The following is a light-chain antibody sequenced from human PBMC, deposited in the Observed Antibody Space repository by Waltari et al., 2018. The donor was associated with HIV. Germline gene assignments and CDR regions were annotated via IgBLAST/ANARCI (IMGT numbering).Light chain of an antibody. V-gene: IGLV2-8*01. Sequence: QSALTQPPSASGSPGQSVTLPCPGTNSDIGTSDYVPWYQQHPGKAPKLVISEVTKRPSGVSDRFSGSKSGNTAFLTVSGLQAEDEADYYCSSFANRDGFYVLFGGGTRLTVL. CDR2: EVT. CDR3: SSFANRDGFYVL. CDR1: NSDIGTSDY. J-gene: IGLJ2*01.